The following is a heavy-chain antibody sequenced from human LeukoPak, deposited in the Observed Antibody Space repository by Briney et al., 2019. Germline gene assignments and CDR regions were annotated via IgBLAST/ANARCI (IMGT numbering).Heavy chain of an antibody. CDR2: IIPIFGTA. Sequence: ASVKVSCKASGGTFSSYAISWVRQAPGQGLEWMGGIIPIFGTANYAQKFQGRVTITADKSTSTAYMELSSLRSEDPAVYYCASDSGYYDYVWGSYRYEYYFDYWGQGTLVTVSS. D-gene: IGHD3-16*02. V-gene: IGHV1-69*06. J-gene: IGHJ4*02. CDR3: ASDSGYYDYVWGSYRYEYYFDY. CDR1: GGTFSSYA.